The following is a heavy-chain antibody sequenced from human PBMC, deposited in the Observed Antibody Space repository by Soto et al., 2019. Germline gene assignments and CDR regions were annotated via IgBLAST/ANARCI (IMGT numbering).Heavy chain of an antibody. Sequence: QVQLVQSGAEVKKPGASVKVSCKASGYTFTSYGISWVRQAPGQGLEWMGWISAYNGNTNYAQKLQGRVTMTTDTSTSTDYMELRSLRADDTAVYYCASGGMGSSGLDAFDIWGKGTMVTVSS. D-gene: IGHD6-19*01. CDR1: GYTFTSYG. J-gene: IGHJ3*02. CDR2: ISAYNGNT. CDR3: ASGGMGSSGLDAFDI. V-gene: IGHV1-18*01.